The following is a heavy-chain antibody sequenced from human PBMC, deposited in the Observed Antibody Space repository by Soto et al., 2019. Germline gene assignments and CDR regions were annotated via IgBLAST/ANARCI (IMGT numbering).Heavy chain of an antibody. D-gene: IGHD1-20*01. V-gene: IGHV4-59*01. CDR2: IYYSGST. CDR1: GGSISSYY. Sequence: SETLSLTCTVSGGSISSYYWSWIRQPPGKGLEWIGYIYYSGSTNYNPSLKSRVTISVDTSKNQFSLKLSSVTAADTAVYYCARWYNWNERGVGRNWFDPWGQGTLVTVSS. J-gene: IGHJ5*02. CDR3: ARWYNWNERGVGRNWFDP.